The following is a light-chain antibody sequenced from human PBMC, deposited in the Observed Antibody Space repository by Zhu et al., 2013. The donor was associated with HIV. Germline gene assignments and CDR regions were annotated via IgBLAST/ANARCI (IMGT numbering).Light chain of an antibody. CDR2: WAS. Sequence: DIVMTQSPDSLAVSLGERATINCKSSQKILYSSTNKNYLAWYQQQPGQPPKLLIYWASTRESGVPDRFSGSGSGTDFTLTISSLETEDYAIYYCLKYGDTPYTFGQGTRLDVK. CDR1: QKILYSSTNKNY. CDR3: LKYGDTPYT. J-gene: IGKJ2*01. V-gene: IGKV4-1*01.